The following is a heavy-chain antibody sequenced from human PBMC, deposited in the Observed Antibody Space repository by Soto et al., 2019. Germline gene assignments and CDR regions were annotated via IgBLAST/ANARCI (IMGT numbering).Heavy chain of an antibody. Sequence: PVGSLRLSCAASGFTFSSYAMSWVRQAPGKGLEWVSAISGSGGSTYYADSVKGRFTISRDNSKNTLYLQMNSLRAEDTAVYYCAKVTFWGTTAGPLTFDYWGQGTLVTVSS. CDR2: ISGSGGST. CDR1: GFTFSSYA. CDR3: AKVTFWGTTAGPLTFDY. J-gene: IGHJ4*02. V-gene: IGHV3-23*01. D-gene: IGHD4-17*01.